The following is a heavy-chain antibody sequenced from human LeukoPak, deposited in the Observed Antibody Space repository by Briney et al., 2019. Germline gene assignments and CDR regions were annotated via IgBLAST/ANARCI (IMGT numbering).Heavy chain of an antibody. V-gene: IGHV3-21*01. D-gene: IGHD5/OR15-5a*01. CDR2: ISSSSSYI. J-gene: IGHJ6*03. Sequence: PGGSLRLSCAASGFTFSSYSMNWVRQAPGKGLEWVSSISSSSSYIYYADSVKGRFTISRDNAKNSLYLQMNSLRAEDTAVYYCARLSGSPPPYYYYYMDVWGKGTTVTVSS. CDR3: ARLSGSPPPYYYYYMDV. CDR1: GFTFSSYS.